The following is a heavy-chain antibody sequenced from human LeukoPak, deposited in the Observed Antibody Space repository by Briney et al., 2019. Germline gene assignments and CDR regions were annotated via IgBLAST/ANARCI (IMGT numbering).Heavy chain of an antibody. CDR2: IYSGGST. CDR3: ASRNYDFWS. D-gene: IGHD3-3*01. V-gene: IGHV3-66*01. Sequence: PGGSLRLSCAASGFTFSTYWMTWVRQAPGKGLEWVSVIYSGGSTYYADSVKGRFTISRDNSKNTLYLQMNSLRAEDTAVYYCASRNYDFWSWGQGTLVTVSS. CDR1: GFTFSTYW. J-gene: IGHJ4*02.